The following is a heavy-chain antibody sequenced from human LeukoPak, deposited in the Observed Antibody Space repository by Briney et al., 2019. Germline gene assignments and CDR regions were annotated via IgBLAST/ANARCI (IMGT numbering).Heavy chain of an antibody. CDR2: ISYDGSNK. D-gene: IGHD3-3*01. V-gene: IGHV3-30*03. Sequence: GGSLRLSCAASGFTFSSYGMHWVRQAPGKGLEWVAVISYDGSNKYYADSVKGRFTISRDNAKNSLYLQMNSLRAEDTAVYYCVRVFVWYYDFWPFDPWGQGTLVTVSS. CDR1: GFTFSSYG. J-gene: IGHJ5*02. CDR3: VRVFVWYYDFWPFDP.